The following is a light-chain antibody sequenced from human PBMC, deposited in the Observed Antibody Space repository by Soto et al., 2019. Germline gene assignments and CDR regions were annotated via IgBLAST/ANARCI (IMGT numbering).Light chain of an antibody. CDR1: QSIDSTF. J-gene: IGKJ2*01. Sequence: DIQVTQSPSSLSASVGDRVTITCRASQSIDSTFLNWYEQKPGKAPKLLIYSASYLKSGVPSRFSGSGSGTDFTLIISSRQPEDFATYYCQQSYSMPYTFGQGTKVEI. V-gene: IGKV1-39*01. CDR2: SAS. CDR3: QQSYSMPYT.